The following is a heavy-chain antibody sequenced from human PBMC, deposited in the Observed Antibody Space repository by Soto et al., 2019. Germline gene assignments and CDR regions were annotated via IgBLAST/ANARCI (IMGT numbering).Heavy chain of an antibody. D-gene: IGHD4-17*01. CDR1: GFTFSSYG. CDR2: ISYDGSNK. J-gene: IGHJ4*02. Sequence: QVQLVESGGGVVQPGRSLRLSCAASGFTFSSYGMHWVRQAPGKGLEWVAVISYDGSNKYYADSVKGRFTISRDNSKNTLYLQMTSLRAEDTAVYYCAKAQRTVTTLAYWGQGTLVTVSS. V-gene: IGHV3-30*18. CDR3: AKAQRTVTTLAY.